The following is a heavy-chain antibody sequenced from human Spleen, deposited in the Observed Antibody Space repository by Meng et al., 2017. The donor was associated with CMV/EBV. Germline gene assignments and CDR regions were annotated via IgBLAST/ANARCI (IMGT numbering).Heavy chain of an antibody. Sequence: GGSLRLSCAASGFTFSSYSMNWVRQAPGKGLEWVSSISSNSTYIYYADSVKGRFTISRDNAKNSLYLQMNSLRAEDTAVYYCARGGPYYNSSPYYFDYWGQGILVTVSS. V-gene: IGHV3-21*01. CDR1: GFTFSSYS. CDR2: ISSNSTYI. J-gene: IGHJ4*02. D-gene: IGHD3-22*01. CDR3: ARGGPYYNSSPYYFDY.